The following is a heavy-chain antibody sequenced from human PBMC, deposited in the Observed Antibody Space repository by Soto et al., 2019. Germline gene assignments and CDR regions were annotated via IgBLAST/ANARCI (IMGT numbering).Heavy chain of an antibody. V-gene: IGHV3-23*01. CDR2: ISGSGGST. J-gene: IGHJ6*02. Sequence: GWSLRLSCAAPGFTFSSYAMTWVRQAPGKGLEWVSAISGSGGSTYYADSVKGRFTISRDNSKITLYLQMNSLRAEDTAVYYCAPNWYSLASAMDVWGQGTTVTVSS. D-gene: IGHD2-21*02. CDR1: GFTFSSYA. CDR3: APNWYSLASAMDV.